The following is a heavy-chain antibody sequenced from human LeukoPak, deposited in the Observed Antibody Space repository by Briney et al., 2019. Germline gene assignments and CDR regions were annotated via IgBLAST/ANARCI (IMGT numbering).Heavy chain of an antibody. Sequence: PGGSLRLSCAASGFTFSSYAMHWVRQAPGKGLEWVAVISYDGSNKYYADSVKGRFTISRDNSKNTLNLQMNSLRVEDTAVYYCAKSPFDFWSGYPKVFDPWGQGTLVTVSS. J-gene: IGHJ5*02. D-gene: IGHD3-3*01. CDR1: GFTFSSYA. CDR2: ISYDGSNK. CDR3: AKSPFDFWSGYPKVFDP. V-gene: IGHV3-30*04.